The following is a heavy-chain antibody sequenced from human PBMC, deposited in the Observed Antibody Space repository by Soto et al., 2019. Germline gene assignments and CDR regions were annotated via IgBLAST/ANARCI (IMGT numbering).Heavy chain of an antibody. CDR1: GFSFETHA. J-gene: IGHJ4*02. CDR2: LNVIGDHT. D-gene: IGHD1-26*01. V-gene: IGHV3-23*01. CDR3: AREWANY. Sequence: SGGSLRLSCEGSGFSFETHAMSWVRQPPGKGRGWVAGLNVIGDHTYYETSVRGRFTISRDNAKNSLYLQMNSLRAEDTAVYYCAREWANYCAQGTRITVS.